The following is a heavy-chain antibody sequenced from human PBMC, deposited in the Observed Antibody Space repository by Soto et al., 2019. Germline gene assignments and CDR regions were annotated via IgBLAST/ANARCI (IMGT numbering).Heavy chain of an antibody. Sequence: GESLKISCKGSGYSFTSYWIGWVRQMPGKGLEWMGIIYPGDSDTRYSPSFQGQVTISADKSISTAYLQWSSLKASDTAMYYCARHPPSLYNWNDFNWFDPWGQGTLVTVSS. CDR2: IYPGDSDT. D-gene: IGHD1-1*01. J-gene: IGHJ5*02. CDR1: GYSFTSYW. V-gene: IGHV5-51*01. CDR3: ARHPPSLYNWNDFNWFDP.